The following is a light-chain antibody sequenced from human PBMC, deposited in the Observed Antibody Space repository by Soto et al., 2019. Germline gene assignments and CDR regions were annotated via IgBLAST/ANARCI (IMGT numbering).Light chain of an antibody. CDR1: SSDVGIYDY. V-gene: IGLV2-23*02. Sequence: QSALTQPASVFGSPGQSISISCTGTSSDVGIYDYVSWYQHHPGKAPKLMVYEVTQRPSGVSNRFSASKSGNTASLTISGLQAEDEADYYCCSYAGTTATWLFGGGTKLTVL. CDR2: EVT. J-gene: IGLJ3*02. CDR3: CSYAGTTATWL.